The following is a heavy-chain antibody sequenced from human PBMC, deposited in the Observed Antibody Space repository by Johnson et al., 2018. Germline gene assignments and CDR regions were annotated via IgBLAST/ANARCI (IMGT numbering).Heavy chain of an antibody. D-gene: IGHD4-17*01. Sequence: QVQLVQAGGGVVQPGRSLRLSCAASGFTFSSFGIPWVRQAPGKGLEWVAAISYDGSNKYYADSVKGRFTISRDNSKNSLSLQMNSLRAEDTAIYYCAMPGGATVTSGWGQGTMVTVSS. CDR3: AMPGGATVTSG. CDR2: ISYDGSNK. J-gene: IGHJ4*02. V-gene: IGHV3-30*03. CDR1: GFTFSSFG.